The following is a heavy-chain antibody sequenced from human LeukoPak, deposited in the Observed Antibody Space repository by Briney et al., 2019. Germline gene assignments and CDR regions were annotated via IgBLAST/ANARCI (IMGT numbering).Heavy chain of an antibody. CDR3: ARGSSGWPGVVYFDY. CDR2: ISGYSGNT. V-gene: IGHV1-18*01. D-gene: IGHD6-19*01. Sequence: ASVKVSCKASGYTFTSHGISWVRQAPRQGLEWTGSISGYSGNTNYAQKFQGRVTITADKSTSTAYMELSSLRSEDTAVYYCARGSSGWPGVVYFDYWGQGTLVTVSS. J-gene: IGHJ4*02. CDR1: GYTFTSHG.